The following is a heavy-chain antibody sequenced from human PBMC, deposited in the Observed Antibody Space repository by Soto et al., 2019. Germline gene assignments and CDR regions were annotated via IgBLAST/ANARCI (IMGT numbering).Heavy chain of an antibody. CDR2: IYGDGRT. V-gene: IGHV3-53*01. CDR1: GFTFSTNY. D-gene: IGHD3-10*01. CDR3: AKDGGSFYYYGMDV. Sequence: GGSLRLSCAASGFTFSTNYMSWVRQAPGKGLEWVSVIYGDGRTDYADSVKGRFTISRDNSKNVMYLQMNSLRVEDTAVYYCAKDGGSFYYYGMDVWGQGTTVTVSS. J-gene: IGHJ6*02.